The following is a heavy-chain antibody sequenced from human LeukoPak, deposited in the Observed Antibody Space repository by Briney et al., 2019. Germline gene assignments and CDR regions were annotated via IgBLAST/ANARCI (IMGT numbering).Heavy chain of an antibody. V-gene: IGHV1-69*05. Sequence: SVKVSCKASGGTFSSYAISWVRQAPGQGLEWMGGIIPIFGTANYAQKFQGRVTITTDESTSTAYMELSSLRSEDTAVYYCARPTGPSSDGAFDIWGQGTMVTVSS. J-gene: IGHJ3*02. CDR1: GGTFSSYA. D-gene: IGHD3-22*01. CDR2: IIPIFGTA. CDR3: ARPTGPSSDGAFDI.